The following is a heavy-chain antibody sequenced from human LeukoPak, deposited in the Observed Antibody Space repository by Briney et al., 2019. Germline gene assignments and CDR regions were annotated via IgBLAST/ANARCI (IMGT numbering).Heavy chain of an antibody. CDR1: GFTFSSYG. Sequence: GGSLRLSCAASGFTFSSYGMHWVRQAPGKGLEWVAVISYDGSNKYYADSVKGRFTISRDNSKNTLYLQMSSLRSEDTAVYYCAKRKLYSSGSDYWGQGTLVTVSS. CDR3: AKRKLYSSGSDY. J-gene: IGHJ4*02. V-gene: IGHV3-30*18. D-gene: IGHD6-19*01. CDR2: ISYDGSNK.